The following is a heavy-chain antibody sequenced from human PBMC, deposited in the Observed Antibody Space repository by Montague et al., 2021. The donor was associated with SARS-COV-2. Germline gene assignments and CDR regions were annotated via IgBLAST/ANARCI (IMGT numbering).Heavy chain of an antibody. CDR3: ARALSASYSVGGDSFDI. CDR2: ISTSSLYI. D-gene: IGHD5/OR15-5a*01. Sequence: SLRLSCAASGFTFSKYSMNWVRQAPGKGLEWVSSISTSSLYIYYAASLNVLSTISRANAKNSLFLQMDSLRAEDTAVYYCARALSASYSVGGDSFDIWGQGAMVTVSS. J-gene: IGHJ3*02. CDR1: GFTFSKYS. V-gene: IGHV3-21*01.